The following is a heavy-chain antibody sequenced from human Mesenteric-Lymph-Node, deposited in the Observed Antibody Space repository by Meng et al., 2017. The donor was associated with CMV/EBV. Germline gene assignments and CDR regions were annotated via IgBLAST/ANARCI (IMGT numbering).Heavy chain of an antibody. CDR2: ISAYNGNT. CDR1: GYTFSSYG. Sequence: ASVKVSCKASGYTFSSYGINWVRQAPGQGLEWMGWISAYNGNTHYAQKFQGRVTMTRNTSISTAYMELSSLRSEDTAVYYCARGRITIFGVVRDGMDVWGQGTTVTVSS. D-gene: IGHD3-3*01. J-gene: IGHJ6*02. V-gene: IGHV1-8*01. CDR3: ARGRITIFGVVRDGMDV.